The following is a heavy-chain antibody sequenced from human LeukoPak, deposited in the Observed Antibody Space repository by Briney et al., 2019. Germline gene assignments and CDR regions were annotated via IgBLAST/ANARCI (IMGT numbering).Heavy chain of an antibody. D-gene: IGHD2-2*01. J-gene: IGHJ6*02. CDR3: AMAGYCSSTSCYLFPHYYYYYGMDV. V-gene: IGHV4-59*01. Sequence: PSETLSLTCTVSGGSISSYYWSWIRQPPGKGLEWIGYIYYSRSTNYNPSLKSRVTISVDTSKNQFSLKLSSVTAADTAVYYCAMAGYCSSTSCYLFPHYYYYYGMDVWGQGTTVTVSS. CDR2: IYYSRST. CDR1: GGSISSYY.